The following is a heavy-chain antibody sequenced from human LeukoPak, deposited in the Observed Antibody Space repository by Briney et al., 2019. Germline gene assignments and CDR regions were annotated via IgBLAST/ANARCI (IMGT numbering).Heavy chain of an antibody. J-gene: IGHJ4*02. Sequence: GGSLRLSCAASGLTFSSYAMNWVRQAPGKGLEWVSISGSGGDTYYADSVKGRFTISRDNSKNTLYLQMNSLRAEDTAVYYCAKARGATYGTYYFDYWGQGTLVTVSS. CDR1: GLTFSSYA. V-gene: IGHV3-23*01. CDR3: AKARGATYGTYYFDY. CDR2: SGSGGDT. D-gene: IGHD4/OR15-4a*01.